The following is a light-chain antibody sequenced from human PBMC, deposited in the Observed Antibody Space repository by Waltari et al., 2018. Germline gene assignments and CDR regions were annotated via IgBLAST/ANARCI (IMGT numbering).Light chain of an antibody. CDR2: ANS. V-gene: IGLV1-40*01. CDR1: DTNIGSGYD. Sequence: QSVLTQTPSVSGAPGQTVTLSCTGGDTNIGSGYDVQWYQQVPGTAPRLLLYANSTRPSGIPDRFSGSKSGTSASLTISGLQAEDEGDYHCQSYDRTLGGFVIFGGGTKVTVL. J-gene: IGLJ2*01. CDR3: QSYDRTLGGFVI.